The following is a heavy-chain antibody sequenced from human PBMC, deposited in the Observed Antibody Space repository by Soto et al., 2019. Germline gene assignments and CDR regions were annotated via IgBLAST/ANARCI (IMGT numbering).Heavy chain of an antibody. Sequence: PSETRSLPCTASGDSMSSYYWSWIGQPPGKGLEWIGYIYYSGSTPYNPSLRSRVPLSVDTSKNQFSLRLSSVTAADPAVYYCARAKTNYQIFDHWGQGSQVTVSS. CDR3: ARAKTNYQIFDH. CDR1: GDSMSSYY. V-gene: IGHV4-59*01. CDR2: IYYSGST. J-gene: IGHJ4*02. D-gene: IGHD4-4*01.